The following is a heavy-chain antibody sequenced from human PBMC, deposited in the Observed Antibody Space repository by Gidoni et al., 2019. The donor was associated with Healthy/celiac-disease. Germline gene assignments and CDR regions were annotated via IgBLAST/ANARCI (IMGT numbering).Heavy chain of an antibody. V-gene: IGHV4-39*07. D-gene: IGHD3-3*01. CDR2: IYYSGST. J-gene: IGHJ4*02. Sequence: QLQLQESGPGLVKPSETMSLTCTVSGGSISSSSYYWGWIRQPPGKGLEWIGSIYYSGSTYYNPSLKSRVTISVDTSKNQFSLKLSSVTAADTAVYYCARVGDGTYYDFWSGFNWGQGTLVTVSS. CDR3: ARVGDGTYYDFWSGFN. CDR1: GGSISSSSYY.